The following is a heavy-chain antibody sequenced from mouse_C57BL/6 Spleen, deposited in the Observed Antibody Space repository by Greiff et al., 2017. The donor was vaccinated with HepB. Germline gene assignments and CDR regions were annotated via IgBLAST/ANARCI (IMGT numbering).Heavy chain of an antibody. V-gene: IGHV5-16*01. CDR2: INYDGSST. CDR3: ARDTSYYSFDY. J-gene: IGHJ2*01. Sequence: EVKVVESEGGLVQPGSSMKLSCTASGFTFSDYYMAWVRQVPEKGLEWVANINYDGSSTYYLDSLKSRFIISRDNAKNILYLQMSSLTSEDTATYYCARDTSYYSFDYWGQGTTLTVSS. D-gene: IGHD1-1*01. CDR1: GFTFSDYY.